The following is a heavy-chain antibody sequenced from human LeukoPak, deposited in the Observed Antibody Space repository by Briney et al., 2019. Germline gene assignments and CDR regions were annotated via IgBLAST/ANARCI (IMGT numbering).Heavy chain of an antibody. CDR3: ARDVDTAMVDY. V-gene: IGHV3-21*01. J-gene: IGHJ4*02. CDR1: GFTFSSYS. CDR2: ISSSSSYI. Sequence: PAGSLRLSCAASGFTFSSYSMTWVRQAPGKGLEWVSSISSSSSYIYYADSVKGRFTISRDNAKNSLYLQMNSLRAEDTSVYYCARDVDTAMVDYWGQGTLVTVSS. D-gene: IGHD5-18*01.